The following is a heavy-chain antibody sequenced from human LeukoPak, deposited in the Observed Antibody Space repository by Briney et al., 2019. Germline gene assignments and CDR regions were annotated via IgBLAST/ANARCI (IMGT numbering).Heavy chain of an antibody. J-gene: IGHJ6*03. V-gene: IGHV4-59*01. CDR3: ARAVSWADYYYYMDV. D-gene: IGHD6-13*01. Sequence: PSETLSLSCTVSGGSISSYYWSWIRQPPGKGLEWIGYIYYSGSTNYNPSLKSRVTISVDTSKNQFSLKLSSVTAADTAVYYCARAVSWADYYYYMDVWGKGTTVTVSS. CDR2: IYYSGST. CDR1: GGSISSYY.